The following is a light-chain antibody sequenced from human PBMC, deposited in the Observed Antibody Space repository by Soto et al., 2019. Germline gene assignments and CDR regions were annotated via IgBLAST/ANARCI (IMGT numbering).Light chain of an antibody. CDR3: CSYVGASIYV. CDR1: NSDIGAYNY. CDR2: EVS. V-gene: IGLV2-14*01. J-gene: IGLJ1*01. Sequence: QSVLTQPASVSGSPGQSITISCTGTNSDIGAYNYVSWYQHHPGKAPKVLIYEVSNRPSGVSSRFSGSKSGNTASLTIFGLQAEEEANYYCCSYVGASIYVFGTGTKVTVL.